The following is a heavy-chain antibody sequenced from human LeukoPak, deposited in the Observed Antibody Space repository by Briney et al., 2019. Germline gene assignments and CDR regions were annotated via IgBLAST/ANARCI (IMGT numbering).Heavy chain of an antibody. CDR1: GGSISSSNW. CDR3: ARDSSSWSNWFDP. V-gene: IGHV4-4*02. J-gene: IGHJ5*02. Sequence: PSGTLSLTCAVSGGSISSSNWWSWVRQPPGKGLEWIGEIYHSGSTNYNPSLKSRVTMSVDTSKNQFSLKLSSVTAADTAVYYCARDSSSWSNWFDPWGQGTLVTVSS. D-gene: IGHD6-13*01. CDR2: IYHSGST.